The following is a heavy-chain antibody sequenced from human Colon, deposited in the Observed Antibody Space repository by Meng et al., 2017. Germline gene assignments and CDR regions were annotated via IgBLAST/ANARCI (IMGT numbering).Heavy chain of an antibody. D-gene: IGHD3-10*01. CDR1: GYTFASYG. CDR2: FVNNVDT. J-gene: IGHJ4*02. CDR3: ARGTPGRSYSDY. V-gene: IGHV1-18*01. Sequence: QSGXEVQRPGASXXVSCQASGYTFASYGISWLRQAPGQGLEWMGWFVNNVDTYSAQKFQGRVIMTTDTHTSTAFMELRSLRSDDTAVYYCARGTPGRSYSDYWGQGTLVTVSS.